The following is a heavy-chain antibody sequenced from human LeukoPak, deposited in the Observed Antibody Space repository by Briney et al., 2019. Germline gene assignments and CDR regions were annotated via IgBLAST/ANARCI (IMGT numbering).Heavy chain of an antibody. J-gene: IGHJ4*02. Sequence: PGESQRLSCVASGLTFGGQWLNWVRQAPGQGLEWVANIKHGGGEKFYVDSVKGRFTISRDDGQNSLSLHMNNVTVEDTAVYYCGYTNNFYHWGQGALVVVSA. CDR3: GYTNNFYH. CDR2: IKHGGGEK. V-gene: IGHV3-7*01. CDR1: GLTFGGQW. D-gene: IGHD3-16*02.